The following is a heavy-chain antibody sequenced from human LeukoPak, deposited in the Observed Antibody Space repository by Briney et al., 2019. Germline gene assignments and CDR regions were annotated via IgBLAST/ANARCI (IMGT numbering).Heavy chain of an antibody. CDR1: GYNFRHYG. Sequence: GASVKVSCKTSGYNFRHYGISWVRQAPGQGLEWMAWISGGYNGDSNYALKLGGRLTMTTDTSTSTAYMELRSLRSDDTAVYYCARDEKKYCSGGSCPAYFDYWGQGTLVTVSS. D-gene: IGHD2-15*01. CDR2: ISGGYNGDS. J-gene: IGHJ4*02. CDR3: ARDEKKYCSGGSCPAYFDY. V-gene: IGHV1-18*01.